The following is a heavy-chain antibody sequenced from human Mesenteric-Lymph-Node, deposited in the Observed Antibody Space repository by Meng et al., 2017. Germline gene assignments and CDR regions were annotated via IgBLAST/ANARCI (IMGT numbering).Heavy chain of an antibody. CDR2: SRDKSRSYTT. J-gene: IGHJ4*02. Sequence: EVQLVEAGGGSVQPGGSLRRCCAASGVTVSEHYMDWGRQAPGKGLEWVGRSRDKSRSYTTAYAASVKVRFTISRDDSQNSLFLHMNSLKTEDTAVYYCATGLSGGNDVGYWGQGTLVTVSS. CDR3: ATGLSGGNDVGY. V-gene: IGHV3-72*01. CDR1: GVTVSEHY. D-gene: IGHD4-23*01.